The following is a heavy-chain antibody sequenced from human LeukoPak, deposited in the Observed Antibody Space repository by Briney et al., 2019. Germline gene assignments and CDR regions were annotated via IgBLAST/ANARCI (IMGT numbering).Heavy chain of an antibody. CDR1: GFTFNNYG. CDR2: ISYTGNTK. Sequence: GGSLRLSCAASGFTFNNYGMQWVRQAPGKGLEWVAVISYTGNTKYYVDSVKGRFTISRDNSKNSLYLQMNSLRAEDTAVYYCARCPQYYYDSRGCPFGYWGRGTLVTVSS. CDR3: ARCPQYYYDSRGCPFGY. V-gene: IGHV3-30*03. J-gene: IGHJ4*02. D-gene: IGHD3-22*01.